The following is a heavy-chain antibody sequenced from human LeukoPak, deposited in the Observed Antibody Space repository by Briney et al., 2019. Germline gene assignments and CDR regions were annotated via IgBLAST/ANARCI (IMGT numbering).Heavy chain of an antibody. CDR3: ARQHLSLIAFDY. V-gene: IGHV4-31*03. J-gene: IGHJ4*02. CDR2: FYYTGST. D-gene: IGHD2/OR15-2a*01. CDR1: GASISTGGYY. Sequence: PSETLSLTCTVSGASISTGGYYWSWIRQVPGKGLEWIAYFYYTGSTYYNPSPKSRVTISVDTSKNQFSLKLSSVTATDTAVYYCARQHLSLIAFDYWGQGTLVTVSS.